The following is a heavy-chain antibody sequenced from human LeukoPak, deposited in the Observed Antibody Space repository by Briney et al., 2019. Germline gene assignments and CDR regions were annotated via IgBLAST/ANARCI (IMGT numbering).Heavy chain of an antibody. CDR1: GFTFSDYH. CDR3: ARPAYRGSYYDAFDI. CDR2: IYYSGST. Sequence: GSLRLSCTASGFTFSDYHMTWIRQAPGKGLEWIGSIYYSGSTYYNPSLKSRVTISVDTSKNKFSLKLNSVTAADTAVYYCARPAYRGSYYDAFDIWGQGTMVTVSS. V-gene: IGHV4-39*01. J-gene: IGHJ3*02. D-gene: IGHD1-26*01.